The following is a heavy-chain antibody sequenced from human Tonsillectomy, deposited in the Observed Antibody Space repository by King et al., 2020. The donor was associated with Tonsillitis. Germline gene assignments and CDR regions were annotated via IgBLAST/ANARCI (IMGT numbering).Heavy chain of an antibody. J-gene: IGHJ4*02. Sequence: GQLVESGGGLVQPGGSLRLSCAASCFTFSSYAMSWVRQAPGKGLEWVLGISNSGGNTYYADSVKGQFTISRDNSKNTLYLQMNSLRAGDTAAYYCAKDGHSSGWYYFDYWGQGTLVTVSS. V-gene: IGHV3-23*04. CDR3: AKDGHSSGWYYFDY. CDR2: ISNSGGNT. D-gene: IGHD6-19*01. CDR1: CFTFSSYA.